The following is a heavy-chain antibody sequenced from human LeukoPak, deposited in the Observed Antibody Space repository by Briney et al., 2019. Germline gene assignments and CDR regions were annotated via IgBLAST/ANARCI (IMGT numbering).Heavy chain of an antibody. CDR2: IYWDDDK. Sequence: TLSLTCTVSGGSISSSSYYWGWIRQPPGKALEWLALIYWDDDKRYSPSLKSRLTITKDTSKNQVVLTMTNVDPVDTATYYCSHLSPGSSWYKGWFDPWGQGTLVTVSS. J-gene: IGHJ5*02. CDR1: GGSISSSSYY. V-gene: IGHV2-5*02. D-gene: IGHD6-13*01. CDR3: SHLSPGSSWYKGWFDP.